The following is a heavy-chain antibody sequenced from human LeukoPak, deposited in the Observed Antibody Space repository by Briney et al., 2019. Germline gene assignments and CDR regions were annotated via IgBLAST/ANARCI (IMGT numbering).Heavy chain of an antibody. V-gene: IGHV3-23*01. CDR2: ISGSGGST. CDR1: GFTFSSYG. CDR3: ARLYLPATRFDY. J-gene: IGHJ4*02. D-gene: IGHD5-24*01. Sequence: GGSLRLSCAASGFTFSSYGMSWVRQAPGKGLEWVSAISGSGGSTYYADSVKGRFTISRDNSKNTLYLQMNSLRAEDTAVYYCARLYLPATRFDYWGQGTLVTVSS.